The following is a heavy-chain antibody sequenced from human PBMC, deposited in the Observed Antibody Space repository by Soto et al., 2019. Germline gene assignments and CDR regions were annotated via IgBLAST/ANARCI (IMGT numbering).Heavy chain of an antibody. CDR2: IYYSGTT. Sequence: QVQLQESGPGLVKPSETLSLTCTVSGGSISSYYWSWIRQPPGKGLEWIGYIYYSGTTNYNPSLKSRPHISGATSQSPFSLKLSSVTSADSAVSYCARHALPISGWYFELWVRGTLVTVSS. V-gene: IGHV4-59*08. CDR1: GGSISSYY. J-gene: IGHJ2*01. CDR3: ARHALPISGWYFEL. D-gene: IGHD3-3*02.